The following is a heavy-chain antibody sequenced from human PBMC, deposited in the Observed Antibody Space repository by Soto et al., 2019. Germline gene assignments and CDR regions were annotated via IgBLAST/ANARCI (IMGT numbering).Heavy chain of an antibody. J-gene: IGHJ4*02. V-gene: IGHV3-9*01. CDR3: AKVSGSWYWDYFDY. CDR1: GFTFDDYA. CDR2: ISWTSGSI. Sequence: EVQLVESGGGLVQPGRSLRLSCAASGFTFDDYAMHWVRQAPGKGLEWVSGISWTSGSIGYADSVKGRFTISRDNAKNSLYLQMNSLRAEDTALYYCAKVSGSWYWDYFDYWGQGTLVTVSS. D-gene: IGHD6-13*01.